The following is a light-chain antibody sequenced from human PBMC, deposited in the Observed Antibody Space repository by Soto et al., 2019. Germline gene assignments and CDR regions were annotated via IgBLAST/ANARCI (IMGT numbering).Light chain of an antibody. CDR2: GAS. CDR3: QQYGSSPTWT. Sequence: IVLTQSPGTLSLSPGERATLSCRARQSVSSSYLAWYQQKPGQAPRLLIYGASSRATGIPDRFSGSGSGTDLTLTISRLEPEAFAVYYCQQYGSSPTWTFGQGTKVEIK. CDR1: QSVSSSY. J-gene: IGKJ1*01. V-gene: IGKV3-20*01.